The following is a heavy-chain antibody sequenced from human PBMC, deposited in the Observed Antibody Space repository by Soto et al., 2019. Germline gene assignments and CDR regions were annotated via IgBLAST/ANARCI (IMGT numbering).Heavy chain of an antibody. CDR2: IYYSGST. V-gene: IGHV4-39*01. Sequence: KSSETLSLTCTVSGGSISSSSYYWFWIRHPPGKGLEWIGSIYYSGSTYYNPSLKSRVTISVDTSKNQFSLKLSSVTAADTAVYYCARHTIAAAGKRTYYYYYYGMDVWGQGTTVTVSS. D-gene: IGHD6-13*01. CDR1: GGSISSSSYY. J-gene: IGHJ6*02. CDR3: ARHTIAAAGKRTYYYYYYGMDV.